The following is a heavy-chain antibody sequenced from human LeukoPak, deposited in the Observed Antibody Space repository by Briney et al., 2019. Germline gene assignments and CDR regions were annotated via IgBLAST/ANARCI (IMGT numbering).Heavy chain of an antibody. J-gene: IGHJ4*02. CDR1: GFTFSSYS. CDR3: AREVSEACSSTSCLYYFDY. CDR2: ISSSSSYI. D-gene: IGHD2-2*01. V-gene: IGHV3-21*01. Sequence: GGSLRLSCAASGFTFSSYSMNWVRQAPGKGLEWVSSISSSSSYIYYEDSVKGRFTISRDNAKNSLYLQMNSLRAEDTAVYYCAREVSEACSSTSCLYYFDYWGQGTLVTVSS.